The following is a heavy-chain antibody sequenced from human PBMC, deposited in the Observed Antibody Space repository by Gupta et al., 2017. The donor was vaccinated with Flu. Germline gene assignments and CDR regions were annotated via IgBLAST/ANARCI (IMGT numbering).Heavy chain of an antibody. Sequence: EVQLVESGGGLVQPGGSLRLSCAASGFTFSDHYMDWVRQAPGKGLEWVGRTRNKANSYTTEYAASVKGRFTISRDDSKNSLYLQMNSLKTEDTAVYYCARGPASWELRSYDYWGQGTLVTVSS. D-gene: IGHD1-26*01. J-gene: IGHJ4*02. CDR2: TRNKANSYTT. V-gene: IGHV3-72*01. CDR1: GFTFSDHY. CDR3: ARGPASWELRSYDY.